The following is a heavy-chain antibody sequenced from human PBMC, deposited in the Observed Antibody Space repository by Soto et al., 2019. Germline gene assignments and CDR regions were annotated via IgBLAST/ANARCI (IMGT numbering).Heavy chain of an antibody. CDR1: GFTFSSYE. J-gene: IGHJ6*02. Sequence: PGGSLRLSCAASGFTFSSYEMNWVRQAPGKGLEWVSYISSSGSTIYYADSVKGRLTISRDNAKNSLYLQMNSLRAEDTAVYYCERDGWNEGMDVWGQGNTVTVSS. V-gene: IGHV3-48*03. CDR3: ERDGWNEGMDV. CDR2: ISSSGSTI. D-gene: IGHD1-1*01.